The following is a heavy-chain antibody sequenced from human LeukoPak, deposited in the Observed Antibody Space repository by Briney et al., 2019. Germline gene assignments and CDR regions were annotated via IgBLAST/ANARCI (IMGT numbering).Heavy chain of an antibody. V-gene: IGHV4-4*07. CDR2: IYTSGST. J-gene: IGHJ5*02. D-gene: IGHD3-9*01. CDR3: ARDKEYDILTDQNWFDP. CDR1: GGSISSYY. Sequence: ASETLSLTCTVSGGSISSYYWSWIRQPAGKGLEWIGRIYTSGSTNYNPSLKGRVTMSVDTSKNQFSLKLSSVTAADTAVYYCARDKEYDILTDQNWFDPWGQGTLVTVSS.